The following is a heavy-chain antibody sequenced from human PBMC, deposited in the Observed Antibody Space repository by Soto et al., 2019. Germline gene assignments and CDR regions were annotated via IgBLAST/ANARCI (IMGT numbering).Heavy chain of an antibody. J-gene: IGHJ4*02. D-gene: IGHD1-26*01. CDR3: ARRGSGSYYDY. CDR2: ISGSGGST. V-gene: IGHV3-23*01. CDR1: GFTFSSYA. Sequence: EVQLLESGGGLVQPGGSLRLSCVASGFTFSSYAMRWVRQAPVKGLEWVSAISGSGGSTYYADSVKGRFTISRDNSKNPMYLQMNSLRAADTAVYYCARRGSGSYYDYWGQGTLVTVSS.